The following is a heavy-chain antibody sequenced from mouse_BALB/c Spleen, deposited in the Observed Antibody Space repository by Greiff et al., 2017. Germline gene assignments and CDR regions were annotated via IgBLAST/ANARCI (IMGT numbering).Heavy chain of an antibody. CDR3: ARDNSYGRHYFDY. CDR1: GFSLTSYG. J-gene: IGHJ2*01. D-gene: IGHD1-1*01. V-gene: IGHV2-9*02. Sequence: VQVVESGPGLVAPSQSLSITCTVSGFSLTSYGVHWVRQPPGKGLEWLGVIWAGGSTNYNSALMSRLSISKDNSKSQVFLKMNSLQTDDTAMYYCARDNSYGRHYFDYWGQGTTLTVSS. CDR2: IWAGGST.